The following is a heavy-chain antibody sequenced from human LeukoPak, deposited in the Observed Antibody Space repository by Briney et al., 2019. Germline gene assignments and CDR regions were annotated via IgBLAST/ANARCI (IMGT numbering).Heavy chain of an antibody. D-gene: IGHD5-24*01. CDR1: GFSFSSYG. V-gene: IGHV3-30*04. CDR3: ARDREIFDY. Sequence: GGSLRLSCAASGFSFSSYGMHWVRPAPGKGLEWVAVMSYDGRSEYYADSVKGRFTISRDTSKNTVYLQMNSLRDEDSAVYYCARDREIFDYWGQGTLVTVSS. CDR2: MSYDGRSE. J-gene: IGHJ4*02.